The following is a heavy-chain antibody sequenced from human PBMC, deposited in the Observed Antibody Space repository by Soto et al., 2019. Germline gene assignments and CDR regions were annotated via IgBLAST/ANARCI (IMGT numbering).Heavy chain of an antibody. J-gene: IGHJ5*02. V-gene: IGHV1-2*02. CDR2: INPNSGGT. CDR1: GYTSTGYY. Sequence: ASVKVSCKASGYTSTGYYMHWVRQAPGQGLEWMGWINPNSGGTNYAQKFQGRVTMTRDTSISTAYMELSRLRSDDTAVYYCAKSTRITMVRGVISFDPWGQGTLVTVSS. CDR3: AKSTRITMVRGVISFDP. D-gene: IGHD3-10*01.